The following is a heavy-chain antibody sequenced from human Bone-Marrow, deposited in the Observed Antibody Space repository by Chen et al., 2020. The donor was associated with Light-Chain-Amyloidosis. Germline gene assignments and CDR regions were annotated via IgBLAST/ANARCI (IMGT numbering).Heavy chain of an antibody. V-gene: IGHV5-51*01. Sequence: EVQLEQSGPEVKKPGESLKIYCKGSGYTFPNYWIGWVRQMPGKGLEWMGVIYPDDADARSSPSFEGQVTISADKSITTAYLQWRSLKASDTAMYYCARRRDGYNFDYWGQGTLVTVSS. CDR1: GYTFPNYW. D-gene: IGHD5-12*01. CDR2: IYPDDADA. CDR3: ARRRDGYNFDY. J-gene: IGHJ4*02.